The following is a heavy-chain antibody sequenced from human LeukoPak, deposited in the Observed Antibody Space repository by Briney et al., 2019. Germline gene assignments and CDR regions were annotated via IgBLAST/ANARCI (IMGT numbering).Heavy chain of an antibody. Sequence: PSETLSLTCTVSGGSISSSSYYWSWIRQPAGKGLEWIGRIYPSGSTNYNPSLKSRVTMSVDTSKNHFSLKLSSVTAADTAVYYCARGPYRSGWYSFDYWGQGTLVTVSS. CDR2: IYPSGST. CDR1: GGSISSSSYY. CDR3: ARGPYRSGWYSFDY. J-gene: IGHJ4*02. V-gene: IGHV4-61*02. D-gene: IGHD6-19*01.